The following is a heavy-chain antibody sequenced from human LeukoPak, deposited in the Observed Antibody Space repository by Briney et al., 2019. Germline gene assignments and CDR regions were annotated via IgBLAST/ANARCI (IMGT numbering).Heavy chain of an antibody. V-gene: IGHV1-46*01. J-gene: IGHJ3*02. CDR2: INPSGGST. CDR3: ATNSRTLRDAFDI. D-gene: IGHD2/OR15-2a*01. Sequence: ASVKVSCKAFEYTFTNYYMHWVRQAPGQGLEWMGIINPSGGSTNCAQKFQGRVTMTRDTSTNTVYMELSSLRSEDTAVYYCATNSRTLRDAFDIWGQGTMVTVSS. CDR1: EYTFTNYY.